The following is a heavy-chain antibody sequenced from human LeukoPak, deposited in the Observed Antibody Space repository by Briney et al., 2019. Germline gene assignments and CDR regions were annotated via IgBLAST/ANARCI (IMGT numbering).Heavy chain of an antibody. CDR2: IWYNGSNN. J-gene: IGHJ4*02. CDR3: ARESGYSYGSGSQDY. D-gene: IGHD3-10*01. Sequence: GKSLRLSCAASGLTFSGYGMRWVRQAPGKGLEWMGDIWYNGSNNYYADSVKGVFTISRDTTKNTLHKLIYSMAAETTAVYYCARESGYSYGSGSQDYWGQGTLVTVSS. V-gene: IGHV3-33*01. CDR1: GLTFSGYG.